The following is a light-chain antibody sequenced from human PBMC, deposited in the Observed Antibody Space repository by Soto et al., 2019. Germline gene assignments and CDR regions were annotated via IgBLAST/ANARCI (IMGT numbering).Light chain of an antibody. J-gene: IGKJ4*01. V-gene: IGKV3-15*01. CDR2: SAS. Sequence: EIVMTQSPATLSVSPGERATLSCRASQSVSKNLAWYQQKPGQAPRVLIYSASTRATGIPDRFSGSGSGTEFTLTISSLQSEDSAVYYCQQYDDSPPLTFGGGTKVEVK. CDR3: QQYDDSPPLT. CDR1: QSVSKN.